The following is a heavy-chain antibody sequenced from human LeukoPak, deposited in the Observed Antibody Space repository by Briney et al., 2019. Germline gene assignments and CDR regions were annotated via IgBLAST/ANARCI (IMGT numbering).Heavy chain of an antibody. J-gene: IGHJ4*02. D-gene: IGHD1-20*01. CDR3: ASGPGGKYNWNDNTY. Sequence: GGSLRLSCAASGFTFSSYWMSWVRQAPGKGLEWVANIKQDGSEKYYVDSVKGRFTISRDNAKNSLYLQMNSLRAEDTAVYYCASGPGGKYNWNDNTYWGQGTLVTVSS. CDR2: IKQDGSEK. CDR1: GFTFSSYW. V-gene: IGHV3-7*01.